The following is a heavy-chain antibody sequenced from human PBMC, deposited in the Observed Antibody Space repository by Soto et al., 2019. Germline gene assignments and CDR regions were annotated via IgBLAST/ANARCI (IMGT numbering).Heavy chain of an antibody. CDR2: ISGSGGST. D-gene: IGHD1-7*01. CDR3: AKYAGVTGTTNWFDP. V-gene: IGHV3-23*01. J-gene: IGHJ5*02. Sequence: GGSLRLSCAASGFTFSPHAITWVRQAPGKGLEWVSAISGSGGSTYYADSVKGRFTISRDNSKNTLYLQMNSLRAEDTAVYYCAKYAGVTGTTNWFDPWGQGTLVTVSS. CDR1: GFTFSPHA.